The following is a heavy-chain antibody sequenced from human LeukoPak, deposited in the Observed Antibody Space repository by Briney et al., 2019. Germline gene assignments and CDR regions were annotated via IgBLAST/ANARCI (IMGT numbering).Heavy chain of an antibody. Sequence: ASVKVSCEASGYTFTSYAMHWVRQAPGQRLEWMGWINAGNGNTKYSQKFQGRVTITRDTSASTAYMELSSLRSEDTAVYYCARKQLVFNYYGMDVWGQGTTVTVSS. V-gene: IGHV1-3*01. CDR2: INAGNGNT. CDR1: GYTFTSYA. J-gene: IGHJ6*02. CDR3: ARKQLVFNYYGMDV. D-gene: IGHD6-13*01.